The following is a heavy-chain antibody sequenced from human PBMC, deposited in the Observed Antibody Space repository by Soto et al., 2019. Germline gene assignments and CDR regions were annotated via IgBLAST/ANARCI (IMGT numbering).Heavy chain of an antibody. J-gene: IGHJ6*02. D-gene: IGHD2-2*01. Sequence: QVQLVQSGAEVKKPGSSVKVSCKASGGTFSSYAISWVRQAPGQGLEWMGGIIPISDTTNYAQKFQGRVTITADESTNTAYMELSSLRSEAKAVYYCARSQGSSTSLEIYYYYYYGMDVWGQGTTVTVSS. CDR2: IIPISDTT. CDR1: GGTFSSYA. V-gene: IGHV1-69*01. CDR3: ARSQGSSTSLEIYYYYYYGMDV.